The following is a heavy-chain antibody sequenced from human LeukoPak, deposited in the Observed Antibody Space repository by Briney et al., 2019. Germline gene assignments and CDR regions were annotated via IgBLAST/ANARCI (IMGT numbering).Heavy chain of an antibody. Sequence: SETLSLTCTVSGGSISSDSYYWSWIRQPPGKGLEWIGYIYHSGSTYCNPSLKSRGTISIDRSKNQFSLKLTSVSAADTAVYYCARDRDSISGSWHWGQGTLVTVSS. CDR1: GGSISSDSYY. V-gene: IGHV4-30-2*01. J-gene: IGHJ4*02. CDR2: IYHSGST. D-gene: IGHD3-10*01. CDR3: ARDRDSISGSWH.